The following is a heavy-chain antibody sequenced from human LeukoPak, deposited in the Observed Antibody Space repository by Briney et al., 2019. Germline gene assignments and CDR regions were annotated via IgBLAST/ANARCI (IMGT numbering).Heavy chain of an antibody. CDR2: IYYSGST. Sequence: PSETLSLTCTVSGGSISSSSYYWGWIRQPPGKGLEWIGSIYYSGSTYYNPSLKSRVTISVDTSKNQFSLKLSSVTAADTAVYYCARLMVDIRDGYNQIDHWGQGTLVTVSS. V-gene: IGHV4-39*01. CDR1: GGSISSSSYY. CDR3: ARLMVDIRDGYNQIDH. D-gene: IGHD5-24*01. J-gene: IGHJ4*02.